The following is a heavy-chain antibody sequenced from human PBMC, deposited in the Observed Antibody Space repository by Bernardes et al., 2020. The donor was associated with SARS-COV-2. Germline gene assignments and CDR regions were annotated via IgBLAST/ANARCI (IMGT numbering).Heavy chain of an antibody. CDR3: ARDVAGREDF. V-gene: IGHV3-74*01. D-gene: IGHD1-26*01. J-gene: IGHJ4*02. CDR1: GFTFTSYA. Sequence: GGSLRLSCAASGFTFTSYALSWVRQVPGKGLVWVSRINEDGTTTDYADSVKGRFTISRDNAKNTLFLQMNSLRAEDTAIYYCARDVAGREDFWGPGTLVTVSS. CDR2: INEDGTTT.